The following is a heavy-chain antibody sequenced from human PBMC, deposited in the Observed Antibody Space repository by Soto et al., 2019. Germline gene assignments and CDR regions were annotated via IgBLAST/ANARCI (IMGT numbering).Heavy chain of an antibody. Sequence: EVQLVESGGGLVKPGGSLRLSCAASGFTFSTYIMNWVRQAPGKGLEWVSSISSSSTYIYYADSVKGRFTISRDNAKNSLDPEMTSLRAEDTAVYYCARGVYCSSTSCPLLPFSSWSQGTPVTVSS. J-gene: IGHJ5*02. D-gene: IGHD2-2*01. CDR2: ISSSSTYI. CDR1: GFTFSTYI. V-gene: IGHV3-21*01. CDR3: ARGVYCSSTSCPLLPFSS.